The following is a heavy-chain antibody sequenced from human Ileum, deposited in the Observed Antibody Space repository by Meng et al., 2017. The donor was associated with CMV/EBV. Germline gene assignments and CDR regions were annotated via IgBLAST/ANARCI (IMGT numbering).Heavy chain of an antibody. CDR3: ARKCQLHDGMDV. J-gene: IGHJ6*02. Sequence: SLKISCVASGFSSGDCALSWVRQAPGRGLQWVGFIRSKAHSETTEFAASLEGRFTISRDESKNAVYLQMSSLNSEDTGVYYCARKCQLHDGMDVWGQGTTVTVSS. CDR2: IRSKAHSETT. CDR1: GFSSGDCA. V-gene: IGHV3-49*04.